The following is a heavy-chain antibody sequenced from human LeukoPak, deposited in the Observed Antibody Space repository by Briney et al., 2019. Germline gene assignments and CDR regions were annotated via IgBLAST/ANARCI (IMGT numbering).Heavy chain of an antibody. D-gene: IGHD3-3*01. CDR3: ARDTYDFWSGYRAVGAFDI. Sequence: ASVKVSCKASGYTFTSYGISWVRQAPGQGLEWMGWISAYNGNTNYAQKLQGRVTMTTDTSTSTAYMELRSLRSDDTAVYYCARDTYDFWSGYRAVGAFDIWGQGTMVTVSS. CDR1: GYTFTSYG. J-gene: IGHJ3*02. CDR2: ISAYNGNT. V-gene: IGHV1-18*01.